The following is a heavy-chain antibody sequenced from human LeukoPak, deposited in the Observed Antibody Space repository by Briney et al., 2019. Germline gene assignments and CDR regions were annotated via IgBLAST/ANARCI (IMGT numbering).Heavy chain of an antibody. CDR2: TYYRSKWSF. CDR3: ARGKYTSFDN. Sequence: SQTLSLTCAISGDSIFTNNVAWNWIRQSPSRGLEWLGRTYYRSKWSFDYAVSVKSRITINADTSKNQFSLQLSSATPEDTAAYYCARGKYTSFDNWGQGTLVTVSS. CDR1: GDSIFTNNVA. V-gene: IGHV6-1*01. J-gene: IGHJ4*02. D-gene: IGHD6-6*01.